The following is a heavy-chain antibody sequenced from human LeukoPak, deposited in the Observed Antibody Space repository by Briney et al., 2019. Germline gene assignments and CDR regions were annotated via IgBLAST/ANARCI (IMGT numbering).Heavy chain of an antibody. J-gene: IGHJ3*02. CDR3: AIARKPLTSRPHDAFDI. V-gene: IGHV1-46*01. CDR1: GYTFTSYY. Sequence: GASVKVSCKASGYTFTSYYMHWVRQAPGQGLEWMGIINPSGGSTSYAQKFQGRVTMTRDMSTSTVYMERSSLRSEDTAVYYCAIARKPLTSRPHDAFDIWGQGTMVTVSS. CDR2: INPSGGST. D-gene: IGHD2/OR15-2a*01.